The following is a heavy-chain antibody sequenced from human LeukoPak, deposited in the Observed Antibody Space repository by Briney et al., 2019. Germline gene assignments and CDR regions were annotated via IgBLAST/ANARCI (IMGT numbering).Heavy chain of an antibody. J-gene: IGHJ6*02. CDR2: ISGSGGST. D-gene: IGHD3-22*01. Sequence: PGGSLRLSCAASGFTFDDYAMSWVRQAPGKGLEWVSAISGSGGSTYYADSVKGRFTISRDNSKNTLYLQMNSLRAEDTAVYYCAKEATYYDSSGYWDYYYGMDVWGQGTTVTVSS. V-gene: IGHV3-23*01. CDR3: AKEATYYDSSGYWDYYYGMDV. CDR1: GFTFDDYA.